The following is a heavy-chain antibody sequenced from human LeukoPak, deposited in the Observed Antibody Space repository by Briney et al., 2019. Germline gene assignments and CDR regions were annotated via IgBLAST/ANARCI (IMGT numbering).Heavy chain of an antibody. Sequence: GGSLRLSCAASGFTFSNDWMNWVRQAPGKGLEWVGRIKSETSGGTTEYAAPVKGRFIVSRDDSKNRLFLQMNSLKIEDTAVYYCTTGNYGAFEFWGQGTMVTVSS. D-gene: IGHD1-7*01. CDR3: TTGNYGAFEF. J-gene: IGHJ3*01. CDR2: IKSETSGGTT. CDR1: GFTFSNDW. V-gene: IGHV3-15*07.